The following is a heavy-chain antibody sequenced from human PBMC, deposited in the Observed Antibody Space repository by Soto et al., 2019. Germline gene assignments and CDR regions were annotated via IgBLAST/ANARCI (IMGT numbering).Heavy chain of an antibody. J-gene: IGHJ6*02. CDR1: GFTFSSYA. V-gene: IGHV3-23*01. Sequence: EVQLLESGGGLVQPGGSLRLSCAASGFTFSSYAMSWVRQAPGKGLEWVSAISGSGGSTYYADSVKGRFTISRDNSKNTLNLQMNSLRAEDTAVYYCAKDFAAGTVYYGMDVWGQGTTVTVSS. CDR3: AKDFAAGTVYYGMDV. CDR2: ISGSGGST. D-gene: IGHD6-13*01.